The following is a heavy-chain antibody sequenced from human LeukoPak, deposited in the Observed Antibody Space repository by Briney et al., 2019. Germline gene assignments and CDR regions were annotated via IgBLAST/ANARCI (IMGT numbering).Heavy chain of an antibody. J-gene: IGHJ4*02. CDR1: GFTFSSYW. CDR2: INSDGGST. D-gene: IGHD5-24*01. Sequence: GGSLRLPCTASGFTFSSYWMHRVRQAPGKGLVWVSRINSDGGSTSYADSVKGRFTISRDNAKNTLYLQMNSLRAEDTAVYYCARRIQGMAPYYFDYWGQGTLVTVSS. CDR3: ARRIQGMAPYYFDY. V-gene: IGHV3-74*01.